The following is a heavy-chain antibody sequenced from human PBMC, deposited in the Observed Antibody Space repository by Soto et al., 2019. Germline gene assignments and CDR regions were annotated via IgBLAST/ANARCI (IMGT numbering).Heavy chain of an antibody. V-gene: IGHV4-30-4*01. CDR1: GGSISSGDYY. Sequence: SETLSLTCTVSGGSISSGDYYWSWIRQPPGKGLEWIGYIYYSGSTYYNPSLKSRVTISVDTSKNQFSLKLSSVTAADTAVYYCARDDWSQVGATSWDYWGQGTLVIVSS. CDR3: ARDDWSQVGATSWDY. CDR2: IYYSGST. D-gene: IGHD1-26*01. J-gene: IGHJ4*02.